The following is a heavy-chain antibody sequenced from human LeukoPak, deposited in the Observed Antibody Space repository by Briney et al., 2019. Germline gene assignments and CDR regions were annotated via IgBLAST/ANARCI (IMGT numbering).Heavy chain of an antibody. J-gene: IGHJ3*02. V-gene: IGHV3-7*03. Sequence: SMRPSSAPSGSTPTRDWTGWVRPAHGEGLGWVANIKPDGREKNYVDSMKCRCPITRDNAKNTLCRQMSSLRAEDTAVYYGARERYRRDAFEIWGPRTMGT. CDR3: ARERYRRDAFEI. CDR1: GSTPTRDW. CDR2: IKPDGREK. D-gene: IGHD4-11*01.